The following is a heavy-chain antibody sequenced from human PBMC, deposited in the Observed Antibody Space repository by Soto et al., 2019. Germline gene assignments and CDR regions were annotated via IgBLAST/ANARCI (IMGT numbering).Heavy chain of an antibody. CDR2: IFSGGSKR. CDR1: GFTFSRYD. Sequence: QVHLAESGGGVVQPGRSLRLSCAASGFTFSRYDMHWVRQAPGKGLEWVSVIFSGGSKRYYADSVQDRFTISRDNSKNTLCLHMDSLTHVKTAVYSGGEEDLYIKGGARVVGSGTVGDLWGRGTLVTVSS. CDR3: GEEDLYIKGGARVVGSGTVGDL. J-gene: IGHJ5*02. D-gene: IGHD3-22*01. V-gene: IGHV3-30*18.